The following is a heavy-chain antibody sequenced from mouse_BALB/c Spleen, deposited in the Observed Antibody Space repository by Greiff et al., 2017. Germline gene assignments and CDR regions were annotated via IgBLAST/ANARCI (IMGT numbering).Heavy chain of an antibody. CDR1: GFTFSSYY. CDR2: INSNGGST. Sequence: EVKVVESGGGLVKLGGSLKLSCAASGFTFSSYYMSWVRQTPEKRLELVAAINSNGGSTYYPDTVKGRFTISRDNAKNTLYLQMSSLKSEDTALYYCARHGPRYPLYDGYYPFAYWGQGTLVTVSA. J-gene: IGHJ3*01. V-gene: IGHV5-6-2*01. CDR3: ARHGPRYPLYDGYYPFAY. D-gene: IGHD2-3*01.